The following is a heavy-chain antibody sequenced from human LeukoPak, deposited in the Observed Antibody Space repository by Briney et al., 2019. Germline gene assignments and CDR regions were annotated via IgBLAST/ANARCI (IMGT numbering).Heavy chain of an antibody. V-gene: IGHV1-2*02. Sequence: ASVKVSCKASGYTFTGYYMHWVRQAPGQGLEWMGWINPNSGGTSYAQKFQGRVTMTRDTSISTAYMELSRLRSDDTAVYYCARDCTSCYYYYGMDVWGQGTTVTVS. J-gene: IGHJ6*02. D-gene: IGHD2-2*01. CDR3: ARDCTSCYYYYGMDV. CDR1: GYTFTGYY. CDR2: INPNSGGT.